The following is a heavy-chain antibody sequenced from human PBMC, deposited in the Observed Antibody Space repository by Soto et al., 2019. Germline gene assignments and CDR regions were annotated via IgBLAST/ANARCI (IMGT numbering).Heavy chain of an antibody. CDR2: LFGSGGGI. J-gene: IGHJ4*02. CDR3: AKDRQPDGLWPFDH. Sequence: DVQLVESGGGLVQPGTSLRLSCAASGFTFRTYAMSWVRQAPGKGLEWVAGLFGSGGGISYADSVKGRFTISRDNSKNVLYLQMESLRAEDTAVYYCAKDRQPDGLWPFDHWGQGTRVTVSS. V-gene: IGHV3-23*04. D-gene: IGHD2-21*01. CDR1: GFTFRTYA.